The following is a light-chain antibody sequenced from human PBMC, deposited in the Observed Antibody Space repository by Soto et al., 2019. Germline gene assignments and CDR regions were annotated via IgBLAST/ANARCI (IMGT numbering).Light chain of an antibody. J-gene: IGKJ3*01. CDR3: QQLNSYLP. CDR1: QGISSY. V-gene: IGKV1-9*01. CDR2: AAS. Sequence: IQLTQSPSSLSASVGDRVTITCRASQGISSYLAWYQQKPGKAPKLLIYAASTLQSGIPSRFSGSGSGTDFTLTISSLQPEDFATYYCQQLNSYLPFDPGTKVDIK.